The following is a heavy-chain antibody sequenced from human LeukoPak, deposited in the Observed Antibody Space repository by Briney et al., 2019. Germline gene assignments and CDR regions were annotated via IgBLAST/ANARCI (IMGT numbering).Heavy chain of an antibody. CDR3: AREATTWIQVWLTY. V-gene: IGHV3-48*02. CDR1: GFTFSSYS. CDR2: ISSSSSTI. Sequence: GGSLRLSCAASGFTFSSYSMNWVRQAPGKGLEWVSYISSSSSTIYYADSVKGRFTISRDNDKNSLYLQMNGLRDEDTAVYYWAREATTWIQVWLTYWGQGTLVTVSS. J-gene: IGHJ4*02. D-gene: IGHD5-18*01.